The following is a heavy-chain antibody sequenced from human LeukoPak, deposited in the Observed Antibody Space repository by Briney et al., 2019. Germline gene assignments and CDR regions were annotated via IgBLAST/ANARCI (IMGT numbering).Heavy chain of an antibody. Sequence: PGGSLRLSCAASRFTFSDYYMSWIRQAPGKGLEWVSYISNIDNTIYYADPVKGRFTISRDNAKNSLYLQMNSLRAEDTAVYYCARVPHYDFWSGYYFDYWGQGTLVTVSS. CDR3: ARVPHYDFWSGYYFDY. CDR1: RFTFSDYY. CDR2: ISNIDNTI. V-gene: IGHV3-11*04. D-gene: IGHD3-3*01. J-gene: IGHJ4*02.